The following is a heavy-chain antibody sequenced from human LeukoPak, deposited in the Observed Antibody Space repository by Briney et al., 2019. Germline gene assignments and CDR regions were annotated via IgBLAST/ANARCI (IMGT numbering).Heavy chain of an antibody. D-gene: IGHD6-13*01. Sequence: GGSLRLSCAASGFTFSSYGMSWVRQAPGKGLQWVSGISGSGGITYYADSVKGRFTISRDNSKNTLYLQMNSLRAEDTAVYYCARVLEAASFDYWGQGNPVTVSS. CDR1: GFTFSSYG. CDR2: ISGSGGIT. CDR3: ARVLEAASFDY. J-gene: IGHJ4*02. V-gene: IGHV3-23*01.